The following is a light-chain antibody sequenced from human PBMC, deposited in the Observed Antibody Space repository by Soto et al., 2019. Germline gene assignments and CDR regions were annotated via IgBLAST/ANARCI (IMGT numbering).Light chain of an antibody. Sequence: EIVMTQSPATLSVSPGERATLSCRASQSVSSNLAWYQQKPGQAPRLLIHGASTRAAGLPARFSGSGSGTEFTLTISSLQSEDFAIYYCQQYNTRPPWTFGQGTKVEIK. CDR1: QSVSSN. J-gene: IGKJ1*01. CDR3: QQYNTRPPWT. CDR2: GAS. V-gene: IGKV3-15*01.